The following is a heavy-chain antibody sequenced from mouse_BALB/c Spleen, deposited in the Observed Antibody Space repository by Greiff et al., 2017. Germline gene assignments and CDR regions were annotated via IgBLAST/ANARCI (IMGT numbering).Heavy chain of an antibody. Sequence: EVQLVESGGGLVKPGGSLKLSCAASGFTFSSYTMSWVRQTPEKRLEWVATISSGGGNTYYPDSVKGRFTISRDNAKNNLYLQMSSLRSEDTALYYCARCLLYYSSSYYAMDYWGQGTSVTVSS. V-gene: IGHV5-9*03. CDR1: GFTFSSYT. CDR2: ISSGGGNT. CDR3: ARCLLYYSSSYYAMDY. D-gene: IGHD1-1*01. J-gene: IGHJ4*01.